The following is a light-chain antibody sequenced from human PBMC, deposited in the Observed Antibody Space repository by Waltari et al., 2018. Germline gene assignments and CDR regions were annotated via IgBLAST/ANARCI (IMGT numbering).Light chain of an antibody. V-gene: IGKV1-5*03. CDR1: QSISSW. CDR2: AAS. J-gene: IGKJ1*01. Sequence: DIQMTQYPSTLSASVGDRVTITCRARQSISSWLAWYQQKPGKAPDLLNYAASTLHSGVPSLFSGGGSGTEFTLTISSLQPDDSATYYCQQYYTYPWTFGQGTKVEIK. CDR3: QQYYTYPWT.